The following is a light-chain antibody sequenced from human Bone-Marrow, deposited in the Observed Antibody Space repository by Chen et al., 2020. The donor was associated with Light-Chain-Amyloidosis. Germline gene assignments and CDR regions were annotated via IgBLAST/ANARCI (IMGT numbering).Light chain of an antibody. CDR2: DDS. V-gene: IGLV3-21*02. CDR1: NLESTS. J-gene: IGLJ3*02. CDR3: QVWDRSSDRPV. Sequence: SYVLTQPSSVSVAPGPTATLACGGNNLESTSVHWYHQTPGQAPLLVVYDDSDRPSGIPERLSGSNSGNTDTLTISRVEAGDEADYYCQVWDRSSDRPVFGGGTKLTVL.